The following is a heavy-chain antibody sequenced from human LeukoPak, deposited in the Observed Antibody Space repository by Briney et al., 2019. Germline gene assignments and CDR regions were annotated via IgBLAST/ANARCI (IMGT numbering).Heavy chain of an antibody. CDR2: ISGSGGST. J-gene: IGHJ3*02. Sequence: GGSLRLSYAASGFTFSSYAMSWVRQAPGKGLEWVSAISGSGGSTYYADSVKGRFTISRDNSKNTLYLQMNSLRAEDTAVYYCAKGITMIVVPTDAFDIWGQGTMVTVSS. V-gene: IGHV3-23*01. CDR1: GFTFSSYA. D-gene: IGHD3-22*01. CDR3: AKGITMIVVPTDAFDI.